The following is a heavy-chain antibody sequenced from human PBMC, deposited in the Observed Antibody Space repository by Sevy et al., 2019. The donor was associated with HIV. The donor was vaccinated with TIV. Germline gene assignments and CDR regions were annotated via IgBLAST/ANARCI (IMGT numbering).Heavy chain of an antibody. D-gene: IGHD3-3*01. V-gene: IGHV1-2*04. CDR2: INPNSGGT. CDR3: AREVRDFWSGYYRFDP. J-gene: IGHJ5*02. Sequence: ASVKVSCKASGYTFTGYYMHWVRQAPGQGLEWMGWINPNSGGTNYAQKFQGWVTMTRDTSISTAYMELSRLRSDATAVYYCAREVRDFWSGYYRFDPWGQGTLVTVSS. CDR1: GYTFTGYY.